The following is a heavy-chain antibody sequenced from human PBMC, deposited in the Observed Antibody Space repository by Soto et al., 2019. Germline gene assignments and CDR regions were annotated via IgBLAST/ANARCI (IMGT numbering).Heavy chain of an antibody. Sequence: GGSLRLSCAASGFTFSSYGMHWVRQAPGKGLEWVAVISYDGSNKYYADSVKGRFTISRDNSKNTLYLQMNSLRAEDTAVYYGVSGYCSGGSCRNRYYYGMDVWGQGTTVTVSS. CDR1: GFTFSSYG. J-gene: IGHJ6*02. CDR2: ISYDGSNK. D-gene: IGHD2-15*01. V-gene: IGHV3-30*03. CDR3: VSGYCSGGSCRNRYYYGMDV.